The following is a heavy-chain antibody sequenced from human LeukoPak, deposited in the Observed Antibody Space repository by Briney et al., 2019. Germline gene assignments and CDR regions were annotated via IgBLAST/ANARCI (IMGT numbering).Heavy chain of an antibody. CDR3: ARMGVGWYSSGSTHSGYFDY. Sequence: SETLSLTCTVSGGSISSGGYYWSWIRQHPGKGLEWIGYIYYSGSTHYNPSLKSRVTISVDTSKNQFSLKLSSVTAADTAVYYCARMGVGWYSSGSTHSGYFDYWGQGTLVTVSS. CDR2: IYYSGST. CDR1: GGSISSGGYY. V-gene: IGHV4-31*03. D-gene: IGHD6-19*01. J-gene: IGHJ4*02.